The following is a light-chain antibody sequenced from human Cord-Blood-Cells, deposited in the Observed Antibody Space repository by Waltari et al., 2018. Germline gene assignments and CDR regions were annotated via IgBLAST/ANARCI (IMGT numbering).Light chain of an antibody. J-gene: IGKJ2*01. CDR3: QQYDNLPYT. CDR2: DAS. Sequence: DIQMTQSPSSLSASVGDRVTITCQVSQDISNYLHWYQQKPGKTPKLLIYDASNLETGVPSRFSGSGSGTDFTFTISILQPEDIATYYCQQYDNLPYTFGQGTKLEIK. V-gene: IGKV1-33*01. CDR1: QDISNY.